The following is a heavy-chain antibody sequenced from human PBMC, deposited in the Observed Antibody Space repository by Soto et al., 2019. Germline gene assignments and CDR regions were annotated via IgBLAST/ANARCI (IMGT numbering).Heavy chain of an antibody. J-gene: IGHJ3*02. V-gene: IGHV3-53*01. D-gene: IGHD6-19*01. Sequence: GGSLRLSCAASGFTVSSNYMSWVRQAPGKGLEWVSVIYSGGSTYYADSVKGRFTISRDNSKNTLYLQMNSLRAEDTAVYYCARDSSGWAAFDIWGQGTMVTVSS. CDR2: IYSGGST. CDR1: GFTVSSNY. CDR3: ARDSSGWAAFDI.